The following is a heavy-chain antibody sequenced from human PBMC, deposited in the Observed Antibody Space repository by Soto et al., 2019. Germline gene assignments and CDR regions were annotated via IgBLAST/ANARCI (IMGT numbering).Heavy chain of an antibody. CDR1: GFTFSSFW. CDR2: ISNDGTTT. J-gene: IGHJ5*02. V-gene: IGHV3-74*01. CDR3: AREEPISSWFDP. D-gene: IGHD2-2*01. Sequence: ILSCEASGFTFSSFWIHWVRQAPGKGLVWVSRISNDGTTTHYADSVRGRFTMSRDNAKNTPYLQVNRLKAEDTAVYYCAREEPISSWFDPWGQGTLVTVSS.